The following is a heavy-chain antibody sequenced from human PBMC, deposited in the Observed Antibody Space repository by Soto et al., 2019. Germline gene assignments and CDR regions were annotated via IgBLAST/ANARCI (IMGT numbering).Heavy chain of an antibody. V-gene: IGHV4-61*01. D-gene: IGHD5-12*01. Sequence: LETLSLTCTVSGGSVSSGSYYWSWIRQPPGKGLEWIGYIYYSGSTNYNPSLKSRVTISVDTSKNQFSLKLSSVTAADTAVYYCARDTGYAQHYYGMDVWGQGTSVTVSS. CDR2: IYYSGST. CDR3: ARDTGYAQHYYGMDV. CDR1: GGSVSSGSYY. J-gene: IGHJ6*02.